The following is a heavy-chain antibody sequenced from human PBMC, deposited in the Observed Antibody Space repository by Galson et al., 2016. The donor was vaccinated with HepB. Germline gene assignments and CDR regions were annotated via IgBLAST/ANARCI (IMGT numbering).Heavy chain of an antibody. Sequence: TLSLTCAVSGGSITTVGYAWSWIRQPPGKGLEWIGYISHSGSTYSNPSLKSRVTISVDGFKNQFSLKLNAVTAADTAVYFCARVSSDYVWVSYTPYYWFDPWGQGTLVTVSS. CDR3: ARVSSDYVWVSYTPYYWFDP. J-gene: IGHJ5*02. D-gene: IGHD3-16*01. V-gene: IGHV4-30-2*01. CDR1: GGSITTVGYA. CDR2: ISHSGST.